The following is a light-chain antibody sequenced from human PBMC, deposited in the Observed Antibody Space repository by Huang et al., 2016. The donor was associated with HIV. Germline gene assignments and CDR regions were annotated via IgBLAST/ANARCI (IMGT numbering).Light chain of an antibody. CDR2: KAS. V-gene: IGKV1-5*03. CDR1: QSFSSW. CDR3: QQYNSYSSLT. Sequence: DIQMTQSPSTLSASVGDRVTINCRASQSFSSWLAWYQQKPGKAPKHLIYKASSLERGVPSRFSGSGSATAFTLTISSLQPDDFATYYCQQYNSYSSLTFGGGTKVEIK. J-gene: IGKJ4*01.